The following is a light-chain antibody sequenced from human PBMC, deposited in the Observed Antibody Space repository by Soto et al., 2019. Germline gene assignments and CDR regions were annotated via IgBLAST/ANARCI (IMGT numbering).Light chain of an antibody. CDR1: SSNIGAGYE. CDR3: QSYDSSLSGYV. J-gene: IGLJ1*01. CDR2: ENN. V-gene: IGLV1-40*01. Sequence: QSVLTQPPSVSEAPGQRVTMSGTGSSSNIGAGYEAHWYQQVPGTAPKLLIYENNNRPSGVPDRFSGSKSGTSASLAITGLQAEDEAEYYCQSYDSSLSGYVFGTGTKVTVL.